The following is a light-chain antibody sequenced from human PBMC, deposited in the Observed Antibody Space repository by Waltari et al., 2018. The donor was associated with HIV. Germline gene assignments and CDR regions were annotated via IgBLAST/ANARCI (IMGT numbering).Light chain of an antibody. CDR1: SSNIGSYY. CDR3: AAWDNGLSGLHVV. J-gene: IGLJ2*01. Sequence: QSVLTQPPSASGTPGQRVTISCSGSSSNIGSYYVYWFQQLPGTAPKLLIYRNNQRPSGVPDRFSGSKSGTSASLAISGLRSEDEADYYCAAWDNGLSGLHVVIGGGTKLTVL. CDR2: RNN. V-gene: IGLV1-47*01.